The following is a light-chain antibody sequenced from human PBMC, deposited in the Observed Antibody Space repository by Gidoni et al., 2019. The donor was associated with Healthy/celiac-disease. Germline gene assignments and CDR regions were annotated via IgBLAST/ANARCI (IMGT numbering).Light chain of an antibody. J-gene: IGKJ1*01. V-gene: IGKV3-11*01. CDR3: QQRSNWPPT. Sequence: EIVLTQSPATLSFSPGERATLSCRASQSVSSYLAWYQQKPGQAPRLLISDDSNRATGIPARFSGSGSGTDFTLTISSLEPEDFAVYYCQQRSNWPPTFGQGTKVEIK. CDR2: DDS. CDR1: QSVSSY.